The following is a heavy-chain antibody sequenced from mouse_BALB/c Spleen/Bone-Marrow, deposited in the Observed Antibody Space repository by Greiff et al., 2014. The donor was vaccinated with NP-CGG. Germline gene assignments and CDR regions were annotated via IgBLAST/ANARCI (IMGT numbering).Heavy chain of an antibody. CDR3: ARWYYGNFYVDD. D-gene: IGHD2-1*01. J-gene: IGHJ2*01. CDR2: IYPYNDIT. CDR1: GYTFTSYV. V-gene: IGHV1-14*01. Sequence: EVQLQQSGPELVKPGASVKMSCKASGYTFTSYVIHWVKQKPGQGLEWIGYIYPYNDITKYYEKFKGKATLTSDKSSSTAYMELSSRTSEDYAVYYCARWYYGNFYVDDWGQGTTLTVAS.